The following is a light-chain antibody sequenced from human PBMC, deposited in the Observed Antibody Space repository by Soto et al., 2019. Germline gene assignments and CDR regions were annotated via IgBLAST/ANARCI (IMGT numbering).Light chain of an antibody. CDR2: DAS. CDR1: QSISSW. J-gene: IGKJ4*01. CDR3: QTYNSYFALT. V-gene: IGKV1-5*01. Sequence: DIQMTQSPSTLSASVGDRVTITCRASQSISSWLAWYQQKPGKAPKLLIYDASSLESGVPSRFSGSGSGTEFTLNISSMQPDDFASYYCQTYNSYFALTFGGGTKVEIK.